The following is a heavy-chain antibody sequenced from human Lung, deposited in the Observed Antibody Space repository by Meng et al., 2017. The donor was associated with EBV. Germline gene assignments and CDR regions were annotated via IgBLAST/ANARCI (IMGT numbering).Heavy chain of an antibody. D-gene: IGHD2-21*01. Sequence: GQLQDSGPGLVAPSQTLSLTCTVSGGSMSSGNYYGSWTRQPPGKGLEWIGYIHHSGSAYYNPSLKSRVSISVDTSKNQFSLNLNSMTAADTAVYYCASFDHIPRRNYFDYWGQGTLVTVSS. J-gene: IGHJ4*02. V-gene: IGHV4-30-4*01. CDR2: IHHSGSA. CDR3: ASFDHIPRRNYFDY. CDR1: GGSMSSGNYY.